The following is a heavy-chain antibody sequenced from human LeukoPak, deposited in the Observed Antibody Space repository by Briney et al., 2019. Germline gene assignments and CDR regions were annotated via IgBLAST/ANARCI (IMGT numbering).Heavy chain of an antibody. CDR1: GFTFDDYA. CDR3: ARSGDYDY. CDR2: ISSSSSYI. D-gene: IGHD4-17*01. Sequence: PGRSLRPSCAASGFTFDDYAMNWVRQAPGKGLEWVSSISSSSSYIYYADSVKGRFTISRDNAKNSLYLQMNSLRAEDTAVYYCARSGDYDYWGQGTLVTVSS. V-gene: IGHV3-21*01. J-gene: IGHJ4*02.